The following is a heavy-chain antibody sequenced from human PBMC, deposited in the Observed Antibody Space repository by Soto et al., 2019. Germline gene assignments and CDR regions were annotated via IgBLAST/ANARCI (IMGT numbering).Heavy chain of an antibody. V-gene: IGHV3-30*18. J-gene: IGHJ1*01. CDR3: AKDMEDGSYFYFQQ. Sequence: PGGSLRLSCAASGFTFSSYGMHWVRQAPGKGLEWVAVISYDGSNKYYADSVKGRFTISRDNSKNTLYLQMNSLRAEDTAVYYCAKDMEDGSYFYFQQWGQGTLVTVSS. CDR1: GFTFSSYG. D-gene: IGHD1-26*01. CDR2: ISYDGSNK.